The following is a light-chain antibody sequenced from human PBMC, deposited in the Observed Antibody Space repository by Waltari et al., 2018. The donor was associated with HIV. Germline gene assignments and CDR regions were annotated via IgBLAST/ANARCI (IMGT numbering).Light chain of an antibody. CDR3: QSADITNIWV. CDR1: ALPTQS. Sequence: SSDLTQPPSMSPSPGQTARITCSGDALPTQSVYWYQQKPGQAPVLIISRDNERPSGVPDRFSGSRSGTTATATLTISGVQTEDEADYYCQSADITNIWVFGGGTKLTVL. CDR2: RDN. V-gene: IGLV3-25*03. J-gene: IGLJ2*01.